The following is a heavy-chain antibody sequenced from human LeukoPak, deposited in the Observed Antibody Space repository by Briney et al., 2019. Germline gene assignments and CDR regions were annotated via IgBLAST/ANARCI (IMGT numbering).Heavy chain of an antibody. V-gene: IGHV3-30*18. CDR3: AKPYYYDSSGYYN. D-gene: IGHD3-22*01. CDR2: ISYDGSNK. CDR1: GFTFSSYG. Sequence: GGSLRLSCAASGFTFSSYGMHWVRQAPGKGLEWVAVISYDGSNKYYADSVKGRFTFSRDNSKNTLYLQMNSLRAEDTAVYYCAKPYYYDSSGYYNWGQGTLVTVSS. J-gene: IGHJ4*02.